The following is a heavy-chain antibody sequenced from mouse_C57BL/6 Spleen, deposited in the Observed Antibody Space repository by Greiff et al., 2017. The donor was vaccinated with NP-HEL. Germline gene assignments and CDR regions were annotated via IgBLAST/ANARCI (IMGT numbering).Heavy chain of an antibody. V-gene: IGHV1-47*01. CDR2: FHPYNDDT. CDR3: ARGDGYYGYAMDY. Sequence: VQVVESGAELVKPGASVKMSCKASGYTFTTYPIEWMKQNHGKSLEWIGNFHPYNDDTKYNEKFKGKATLTVEKSSSTVYLELSRLTSDDSAVYYCARGDGYYGYAMDYWGQGTSVTVSS. D-gene: IGHD2-3*01. CDR1: GYTFTTYP. J-gene: IGHJ4*01.